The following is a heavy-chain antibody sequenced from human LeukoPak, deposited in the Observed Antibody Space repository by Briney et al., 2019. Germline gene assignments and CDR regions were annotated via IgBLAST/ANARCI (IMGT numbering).Heavy chain of an antibody. CDR3: ARDRDGYNWGYYYYYMDV. CDR1: GGTFSSYA. D-gene: IGHD5-24*01. V-gene: IGHV1-69*13. Sequence: AASVKVSCKASGGTFSSYAISWVRQAPGQGLKWMGGLIHIFGTANYAQKFQGRVKITADESTSTAYMELSSLRSEDTAVYYCARDRDGYNWGYYYYYMDVWGKGTTVTISS. CDR2: LIHIFGTA. J-gene: IGHJ6*03.